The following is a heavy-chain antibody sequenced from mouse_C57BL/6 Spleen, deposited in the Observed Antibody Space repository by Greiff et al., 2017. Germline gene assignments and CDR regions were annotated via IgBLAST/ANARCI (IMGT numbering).Heavy chain of an antibody. CDR2: IDPEDGDT. Sequence: VQLQQSGAELVRPGASVKLSCTASGFNIKDYYMHWVKQRPEQGLEWIGRIDPEDGDTEYAPKFQGKATMTADTSSNTAYLQLSSLTSEDTAVYYCTTPFITTVVAPGYWGQGTTLTVSS. V-gene: IGHV14-1*01. CDR1: GFNIKDYY. CDR3: TTPFITTVVAPGY. D-gene: IGHD1-1*01. J-gene: IGHJ2*01.